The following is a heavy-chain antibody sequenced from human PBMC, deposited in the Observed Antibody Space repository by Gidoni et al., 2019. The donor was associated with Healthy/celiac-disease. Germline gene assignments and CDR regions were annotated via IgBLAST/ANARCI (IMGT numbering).Heavy chain of an antibody. V-gene: IGHV3-23*01. CDR1: GFTFSSYA. Sequence: EVQLLESGGGLVQPGGSLRLSCAASGFTFSSYAMSWVRQAPGKGLEGVSAISGSCGSTYYADSVKGRFTISRDNSKNTLYLQMNSLRAEDTAVYYCAKDMERDPPVYYYYYGMDVWGQGTTVTVSS. CDR2: ISGSCGST. J-gene: IGHJ6*02. CDR3: AKDMERDPPVYYYYYGMDV. D-gene: IGHD1-1*01.